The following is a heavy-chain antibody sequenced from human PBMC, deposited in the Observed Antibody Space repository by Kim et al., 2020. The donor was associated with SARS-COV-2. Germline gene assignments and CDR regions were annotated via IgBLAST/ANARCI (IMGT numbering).Heavy chain of an antibody. CDR1: GGSISSYY. CDR2: IYYSGST. Sequence: SETLSLTCTVSGGSISSYYWSWIRQPPGKGLEWIGYIYYSGSTNYNPSLKSRVTISVDTSKNQFSLKLSSVTAADTAVYYCAGGVYSTNYYFDYWGQGTL. J-gene: IGHJ4*02. CDR3: AGGVYSTNYYFDY. V-gene: IGHV4-59*01. D-gene: IGHD2-8*01.